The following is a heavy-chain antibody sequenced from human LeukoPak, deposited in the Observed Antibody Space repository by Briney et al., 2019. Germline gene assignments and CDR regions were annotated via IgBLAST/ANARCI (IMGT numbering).Heavy chain of an antibody. Sequence: GGSLRLSCTVSGFTVSSNSMSWVRQAPGKGLEWVSVIYSDGSTYYADSVKGRFTISRDNSKNTLYLQMNSLRAEDTAVYYCANDGAYYDSSTDAFDIWGQGTMVTVSS. D-gene: IGHD3-22*01. V-gene: IGHV3-53*01. CDR2: IYSDGST. CDR1: GFTVSSNS. CDR3: ANDGAYYDSSTDAFDI. J-gene: IGHJ3*02.